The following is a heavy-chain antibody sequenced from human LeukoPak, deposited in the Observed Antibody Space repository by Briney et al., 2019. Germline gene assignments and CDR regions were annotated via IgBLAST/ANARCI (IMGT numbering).Heavy chain of an antibody. Sequence: PGGSLRLSCVASGFTFSSYWMSWVRQAPGKGLEWVANIKQDGSEKYYVDSVKGRFTISRDNVKNSLYLQMNSLRAEDTTIYYCARGSNWAFDSWGQGTMVTVSS. CDR2: IKQDGSEK. CDR3: ARGSNWAFDS. J-gene: IGHJ3*02. CDR1: GFTFSSYW. D-gene: IGHD2-8*01. V-gene: IGHV3-7*01.